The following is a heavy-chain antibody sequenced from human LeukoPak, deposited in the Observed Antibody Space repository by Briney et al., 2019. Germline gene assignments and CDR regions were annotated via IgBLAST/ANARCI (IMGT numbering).Heavy chain of an antibody. Sequence: GASVKVSCKASGYTFTSYYMHWVRQAPGQGLEWMGIINPSGGSTSYAQKFQGRVTMTRDTSTSTVYMELGSLRSEDTAVYYCARVKGGSSWYIHYFDYWGQGTLVTVSS. CDR2: INPSGGST. J-gene: IGHJ4*02. V-gene: IGHV1-46*03. D-gene: IGHD6-13*01. CDR1: GYTFTSYY. CDR3: ARVKGGSSWYIHYFDY.